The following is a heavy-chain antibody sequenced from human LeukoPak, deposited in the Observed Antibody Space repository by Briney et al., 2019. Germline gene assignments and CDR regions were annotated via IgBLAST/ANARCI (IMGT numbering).Heavy chain of an antibody. V-gene: IGHV3-33*06. CDR2: LWYDGSDK. CDR3: AEVLGDSGWYLGWFDP. Sequence: GGSLRLSCAASGITFSSYIVCWVRQAPDRGVGWGAVLWYDGSDKYSADSVKGRFTISRDNSKKTLYLRMNTLRDEDTAVYYFAEVLGDSGWYLGWFDPWGQGTLVTVSS. CDR1: GITFSSYI. J-gene: IGHJ5*02. D-gene: IGHD6-19*01.